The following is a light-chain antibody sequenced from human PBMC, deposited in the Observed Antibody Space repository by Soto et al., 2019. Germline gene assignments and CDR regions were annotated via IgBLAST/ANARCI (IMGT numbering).Light chain of an antibody. V-gene: IGKV3-20*01. CDR3: QQYGCSRWT. Sequence: EIVLTQSPGTLSLSPGERATLSCRASQSVSSSYLAWYQQKPGQAPRLLIYGASSRATGIPDRFSGSGSGTDFTLTISRLGPEDFAVYYCQQYGCSRWTFGQGTKVEIK. CDR1: QSVSSSY. J-gene: IGKJ1*01. CDR2: GAS.